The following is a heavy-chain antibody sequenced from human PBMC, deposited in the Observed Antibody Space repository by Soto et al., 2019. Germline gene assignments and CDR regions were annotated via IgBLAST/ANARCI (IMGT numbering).Heavy chain of an antibody. D-gene: IGHD3-22*01. J-gene: IGHJ4*02. CDR3: ARDMGGYYFEPNDY. V-gene: IGHV1-18*01. CDR1: GYTFTSYG. CDR2: ITANNVNT. Sequence: ASVKVSCKTSGYTFTSYGISWVRQAPGQGLEWMGWITANNVNTNYAQKFQGRVTMTTDTSTATAHMELRSLRSDDTAVYYCARDMGGYYFEPNDYWGQGTLVTVSS.